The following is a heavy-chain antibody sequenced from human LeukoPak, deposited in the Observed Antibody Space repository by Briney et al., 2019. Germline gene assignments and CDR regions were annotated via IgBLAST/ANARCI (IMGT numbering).Heavy chain of an antibody. V-gene: IGHV3-30*18. CDR3: AKDHKDY. CDR2: ISYDGSNK. J-gene: IGHJ4*02. Sequence: GGSLRLSCAASGFTFSSYGMHWVRQAPGKGLEWVAVISYDGSNKYYADSVKGRFTISRDNSKNTLYLQMNSLRAEDTAVYYCAKDHKDYWGQGTLVSVSS. CDR1: GFTFSSYG.